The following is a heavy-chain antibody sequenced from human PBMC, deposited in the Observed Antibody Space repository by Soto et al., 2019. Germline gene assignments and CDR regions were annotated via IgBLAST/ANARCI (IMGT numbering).Heavy chain of an antibody. CDR1: GFTFSSYS. CDR3: LGFVVVTAIIRY. J-gene: IGHJ4*02. Sequence: EVQLVESGGGLVQPGGSLRLSCAASGFTFSSYSMNWVRQAPGKGLEWVSYISSSSSTIYYADSVKGRFTISRDNAKNSLYLQMNSLSDEDMAVYYCLGFVVVTAIIRYWGQGTLVTVSS. CDR2: ISSSSSTI. D-gene: IGHD2-21*02. V-gene: IGHV3-48*02.